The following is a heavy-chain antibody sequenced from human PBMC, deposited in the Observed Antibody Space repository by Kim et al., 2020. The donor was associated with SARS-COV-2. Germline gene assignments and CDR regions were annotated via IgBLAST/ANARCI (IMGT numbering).Heavy chain of an antibody. CDR1: GYTFTKYA. V-gene: IGHV7-4-1*02. CDR3: ARGDPRDY. J-gene: IGHJ4*02. Sequence: VSVKVSCKAFGYTFTKYAINWVRQAPGQGLDWMGWIDTNTGNPTHAQGFTGRFVFSFDSSVRTAYLQISGLKPEDTAIYFCARGDPRDYWGQGTLVTVSS. CDR2: IDTNTGNP.